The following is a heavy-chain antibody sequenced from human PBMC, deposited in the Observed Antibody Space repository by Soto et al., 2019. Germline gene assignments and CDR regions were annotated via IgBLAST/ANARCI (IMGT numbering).Heavy chain of an antibody. D-gene: IGHD2-15*01. V-gene: IGHV4-31*03. CDR1: GGSISGGGYY. CDR3: ASGRAYYYYYYGMDV. CDR2: IYYSGST. Sequence: SETLSLTCTVSGGSISGGGYYWSWIRQHPGKGLEWIGYIYYSGSTYYNPSLKSRVTISVDTSKNQFSLKLSSVTAADTAVYYCASGRAYYYYYYGMDVWGQGTTVTVSS. J-gene: IGHJ6*02.